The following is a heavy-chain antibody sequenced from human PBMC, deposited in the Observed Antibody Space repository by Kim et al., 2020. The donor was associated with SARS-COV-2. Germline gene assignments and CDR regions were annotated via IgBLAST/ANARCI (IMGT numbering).Heavy chain of an antibody. V-gene: IGHV1-2*02. CDR2: INPNSGGT. D-gene: IGHD3-3*01. Sequence: ASVKVSCKASGYTFTGYYIHWVRQAPGQGLEWMGWINPNSGGTNYAKKFQGRVTMTRDTSISTAYMELSRLRSDDTAVYYCATEWTGFGMDVWGQGTTVT. CDR3: ATEWTGFGMDV. CDR1: GYTFTGYY. J-gene: IGHJ6*02.